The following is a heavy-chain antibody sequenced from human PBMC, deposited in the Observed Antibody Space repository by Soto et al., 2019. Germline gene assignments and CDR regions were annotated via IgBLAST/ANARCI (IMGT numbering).Heavy chain of an antibody. V-gene: IGHV4-31*03. Sequence: QVQLQESGAGLVKPSQTLSLTCTVSGGSISSGGYYWTWIRQHPGRGLEWIGNIYYSGSTYYNPSLRGRVTISVDTSENQISLKLSSVTAADTAVYYCARDASPGIAAGGTIDLWGQGTLVTVSS. CDR2: IYYSGST. CDR3: ARDASPGIAAGGTIDL. J-gene: IGHJ5*02. D-gene: IGHD6-13*01. CDR1: GGSISSGGYY.